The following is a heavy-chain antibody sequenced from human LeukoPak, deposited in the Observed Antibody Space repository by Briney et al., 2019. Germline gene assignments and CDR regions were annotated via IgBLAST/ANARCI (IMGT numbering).Heavy chain of an antibody. V-gene: IGHV4-30-2*01. CDR3: AGATGYDFWSGTDYGMDV. CDR1: GGSISSGGYS. D-gene: IGHD3-3*01. Sequence: KPSQTLSLTCAVSGGSISSGGYSWSWIPQPPGKGLEWIGYNYRSGSTYYNPSLKSRVTISVDRSKNQFSLKLSSVTAADTAVYYCAGATGYDFWSGTDYGMDVWGQGTTVTVSS. J-gene: IGHJ6*02. CDR2: NYRSGST.